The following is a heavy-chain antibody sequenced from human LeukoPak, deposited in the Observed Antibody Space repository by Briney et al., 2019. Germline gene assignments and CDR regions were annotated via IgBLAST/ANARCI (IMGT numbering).Heavy chain of an antibody. D-gene: IGHD2-15*01. CDR3: AKEGWQQPYYMDV. CDR2: ISGSGGST. CDR1: GFTFSSYA. V-gene: IGHV3-23*01. J-gene: IGHJ6*03. Sequence: PGGSLRLSCAASGFTFSSYAMSWVRQAPGKGLEWVSAISGSGGSTYYADSVKGRFTIPRDNSKNTPYLQMNSLRAEDTAVYYCAKEGWQQPYYMDVWGKGTTVTVSS.